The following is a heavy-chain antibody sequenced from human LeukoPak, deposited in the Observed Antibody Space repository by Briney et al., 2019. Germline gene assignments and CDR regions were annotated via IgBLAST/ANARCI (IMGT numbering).Heavy chain of an antibody. V-gene: IGHV3-66*01. D-gene: IGHD2-15*01. CDR1: GFTLSDKY. CDR3: ASGARYCTARSCYPFDY. CDR2: MYSGGST. Sequence: GGSLRLSCAASGFTLSDKYMTWVRQATGRGLEWVSVMYSGGSTDYSDSVKGRFTISRDNSKNTPYLQMNSLRAEVTAVYYCASGARYCTARSCYPFDYWGQGTLVTVSS. J-gene: IGHJ4*02.